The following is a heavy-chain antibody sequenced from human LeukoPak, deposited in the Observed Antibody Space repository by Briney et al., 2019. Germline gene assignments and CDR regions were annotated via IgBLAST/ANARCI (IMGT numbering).Heavy chain of an antibody. CDR2: ISAYDGNT. V-gene: IGHV1-18*01. J-gene: IGHJ4*02. Sequence: GASVKVSCKASGYSFNSYGISWVRQAPGQGLEWMGWISAYDGNTNFAQEFQGRITMTTDTGTSTAYMELRSLRSDDTALYYCARDIGYYDSSGIDYWGQGTLVTVSS. CDR3: ARDIGYYDSSGIDY. CDR1: GYSFNSYG. D-gene: IGHD3-22*01.